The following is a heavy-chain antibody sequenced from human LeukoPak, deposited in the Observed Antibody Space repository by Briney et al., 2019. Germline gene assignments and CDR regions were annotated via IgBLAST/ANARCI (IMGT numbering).Heavy chain of an antibody. Sequence: PSETLSLTCTVSGGSISSSSYYWGWIRQPPGKGLEWIGSIYYSGSTYYNPSLKGRVTISVDTSKNQFSLKLSSVTAADTAVYYCARVPVNYDDYISWFDPWGQGTLVTVSS. D-gene: IGHD4-17*01. CDR3: ARVPVNYDDYISWFDP. CDR2: IYYSGST. CDR1: GGSISSSSYY. J-gene: IGHJ5*02. V-gene: IGHV4-39*07.